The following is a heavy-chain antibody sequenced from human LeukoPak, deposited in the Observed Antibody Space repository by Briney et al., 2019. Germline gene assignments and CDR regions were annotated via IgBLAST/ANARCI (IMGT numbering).Heavy chain of an antibody. V-gene: IGHV1-8*02. Sequence: ASVKVSCKASGYTFTNYGINWVRQATGQGLEWMGWMNPNSGNTGYAQKFQGRVTMTRNTSISTAYMELSSLRSEDTAVYYCARATVYDILTGYYLGAFDIWGQGTMVTVSS. CDR3: ARATVYDILTGYYLGAFDI. CDR2: MNPNSGNT. J-gene: IGHJ3*02. D-gene: IGHD3-9*01. CDR1: GYTFTNYG.